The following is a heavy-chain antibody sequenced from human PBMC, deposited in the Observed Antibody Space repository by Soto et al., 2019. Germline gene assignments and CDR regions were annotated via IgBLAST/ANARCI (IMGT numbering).Heavy chain of an antibody. Sequence: LRLSCAASGFTFDDYAMHWVRQAPGKGLEWVSGISWNSGSIGYADSVKGRFTISRDNAKNSLYLQMNSLRAEDTALYYCAKVGEELWLDDAFDIWGQGTMVTVSS. D-gene: IGHD6-19*01. CDR2: ISWNSGSI. V-gene: IGHV3-9*01. CDR1: GFTFDDYA. CDR3: AKVGEELWLDDAFDI. J-gene: IGHJ3*02.